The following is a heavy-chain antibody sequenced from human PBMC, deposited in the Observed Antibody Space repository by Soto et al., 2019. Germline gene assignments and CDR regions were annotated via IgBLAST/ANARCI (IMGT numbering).Heavy chain of an antibody. Sequence: QVQLVQSGAEVKKPGASVKVSCKASGYTFTSYDINWVRQATGQGLEWMGWMNPNSGNTGYAQKFQGRVTMTRNTSGRTAYKELSSLRSEDTAVYYCARGGQWLVLPGWGWYFDLWGRGTLVTVSS. D-gene: IGHD6-19*01. J-gene: IGHJ2*01. CDR1: GYTFTSYD. V-gene: IGHV1-8*01. CDR3: ARGGQWLVLPGWGWYFDL. CDR2: MNPNSGNT.